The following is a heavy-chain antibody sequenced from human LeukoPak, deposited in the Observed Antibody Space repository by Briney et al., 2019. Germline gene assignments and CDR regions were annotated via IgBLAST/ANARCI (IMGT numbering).Heavy chain of an antibody. Sequence: PSETLTLTCTVSVGSIRGLYWSWIRQPPGRGLGWIGYIYYSGSTTYNPSLKSRVTISVDTSKNQFSLRLRSVTAADTALYYCARGYAYGDTGSFDYWGQGALVTVSS. J-gene: IGHJ4*02. D-gene: IGHD4-17*01. CDR2: IYYSGST. CDR1: VGSIRGLY. CDR3: ARGYAYGDTGSFDY. V-gene: IGHV4-59*01.